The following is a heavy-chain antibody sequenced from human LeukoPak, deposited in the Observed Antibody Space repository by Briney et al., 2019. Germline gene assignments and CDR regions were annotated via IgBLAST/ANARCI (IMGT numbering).Heavy chain of an antibody. CDR2: ISGSGGST. CDR1: GFTFSSYA. CDR3: AKVRNYYDSSGYGNAFDI. Sequence: GGSLRLSCAASGFTFSSYAMSWVRQAPGKGLEWVSAISGSGGSTYYADSVKGRFTISRDNSKNTLYLQMNSLRAEDTAVYYCAKVRNYYDSSGYGNAFDIWGQGTMVTVSS. V-gene: IGHV3-23*01. D-gene: IGHD3-22*01. J-gene: IGHJ3*02.